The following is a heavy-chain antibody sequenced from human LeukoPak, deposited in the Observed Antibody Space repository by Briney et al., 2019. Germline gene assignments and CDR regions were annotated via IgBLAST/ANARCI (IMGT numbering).Heavy chain of an antibody. CDR1: GGSINSGDYY. D-gene: IGHD3-10*01. V-gene: IGHV4-30-4*01. Sequence: SETLSLTCTVSGGSINSGDYYWSWIRQPPGKGLEWIVYIYYSGSTYYNPSLKSRVTISVDTSKNQFSLKLSSVTAADTAVYYCARGDYYGSGSYPDYWGQGTLVTVSS. CDR3: ARGDYYGSGSYPDY. J-gene: IGHJ4*02. CDR2: IYYSGST.